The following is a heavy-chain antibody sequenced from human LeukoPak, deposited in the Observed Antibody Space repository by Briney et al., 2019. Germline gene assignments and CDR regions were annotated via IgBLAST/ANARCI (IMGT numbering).Heavy chain of an antibody. J-gene: IGHJ3*02. CDR2: ISGSGGST. V-gene: IGHV3-23*01. CDR1: GFTFSSYA. Sequence: GGSLRLSCAASGFTFSSYAMSWVRQAPGKGLEWVSAISGSGGSTYYADSVKGRFTISRDNSKNTLYLQMNSLRAEDSAVYYCAKDQDILTGYFTSFDIWGQGTMVTVSS. CDR3: AKDQDILTGYFTSFDI. D-gene: IGHD3-9*01.